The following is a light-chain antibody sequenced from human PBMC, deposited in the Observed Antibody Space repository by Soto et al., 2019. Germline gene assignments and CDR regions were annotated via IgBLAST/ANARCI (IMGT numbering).Light chain of an antibody. Sequence: QSVLTQPPSASGTPGQRVSISCSGSASNVGSTYVFWYQQLPGAAPTLLIYKNNQRPSGVSDRFSGSKSGTSASLAISGLRVDDEDDYYCASWDNDLNGPIFGGGTKLTVL. CDR1: ASNVGSTY. CDR3: ASWDNDLNGPI. CDR2: KNN. J-gene: IGLJ2*01. V-gene: IGLV1-47*01.